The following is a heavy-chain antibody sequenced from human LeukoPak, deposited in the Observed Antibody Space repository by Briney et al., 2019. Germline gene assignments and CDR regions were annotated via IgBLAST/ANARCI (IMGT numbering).Heavy chain of an antibody. CDR3: ARAAEGVIVIGYYYMDV. CDR1: GYTFTGYY. V-gene: IGHV1-2*02. Sequence: ASVKVSCKASGYTFTGYYMHWVRQAPGQGLEWMGWNNPNSGGTNYAQKFQGRVTMTRDTSISTAYMELSRLRSDDTAVYYCARAAEGVIVIGYYYMDVWGKGTTVTVSS. CDR2: NNPNSGGT. D-gene: IGHD3-16*02. J-gene: IGHJ6*03.